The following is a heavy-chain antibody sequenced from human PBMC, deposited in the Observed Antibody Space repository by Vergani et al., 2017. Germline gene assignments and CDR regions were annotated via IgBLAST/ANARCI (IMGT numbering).Heavy chain of an antibody. V-gene: IGHV1-46*01. CDR2: INPSGGST. Sequence: QAQLVQSGAEVKKPGASVKVSCKASGYPFTSYYMHWVRQAPGQGLEWMGIINPSGGSTSYAQKFQGRVTMTRDTSTSTVYMELSSLRSEDTAVYYCARKSPHYYYYYGMDVWGQGTTVTVSS. CDR3: ARKSPHYYYYYGMDV. CDR1: GYPFTSYY. J-gene: IGHJ6*02.